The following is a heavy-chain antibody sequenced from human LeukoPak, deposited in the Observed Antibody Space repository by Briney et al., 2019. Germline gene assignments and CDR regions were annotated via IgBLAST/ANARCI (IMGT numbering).Heavy chain of an antibody. J-gene: IGHJ4*02. V-gene: IGHV3-23*01. D-gene: IGHD6-19*01. CDR2: FSGSGGST. CDR3: AKDLAAVPGNKYFAY. CDR1: GFTFSTYD. Sequence: PGGSLRLSCAASGFTFSTYDMTWVRQAPGKGLGGVSRFSGSGGSTYYADSVKGRFTTSRDNSKNTLYLQMNGLRAEDTAVYYCAKDLAAVPGNKYFAYWGQGTLVTVSS.